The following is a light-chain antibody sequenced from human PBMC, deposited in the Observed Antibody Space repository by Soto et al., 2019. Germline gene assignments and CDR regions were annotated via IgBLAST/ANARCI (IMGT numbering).Light chain of an antibody. CDR2: EVS. CDR1: SSDVGGYNY. V-gene: IGLV2-8*01. CDR3: SSYAGSNKLGV. Sequence: QSALTQPPSASGSPGQSVTISCTGTSSDVGGYNYVSWYQQHPGKAPKLMIYEVSKRPSGVPGRFSGSKSGNTASLTVSGLQAEDEADYYCSSYAGSNKLGVFGTGTKLTVL. J-gene: IGLJ1*01.